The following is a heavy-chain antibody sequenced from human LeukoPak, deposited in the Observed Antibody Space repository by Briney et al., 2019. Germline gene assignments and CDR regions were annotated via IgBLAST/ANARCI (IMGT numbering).Heavy chain of an antibody. V-gene: IGHV4-59*01. CDR1: GFTFSNAW. CDR3: ARVRSFLDWYFDF. Sequence: GSLRLSCAASGFTFSNAWMSWIRQPPGKGLEWIGYIHYSGSPTYNSSLKSRVTISVDTSKNQFSLKLSSVSAADTAVYFCARVRSFLDWYFDFWGRGTLVTVSS. J-gene: IGHJ2*01. CDR2: IHYSGSP. D-gene: IGHD2/OR15-2a*01.